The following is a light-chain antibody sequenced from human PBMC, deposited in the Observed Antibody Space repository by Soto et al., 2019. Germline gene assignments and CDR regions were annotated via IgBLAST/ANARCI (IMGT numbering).Light chain of an antibody. CDR3: QVWDRRSNHWV. CDR1: NIGSKS. CDR2: DDS. V-gene: IGLV3-21*02. Sequence: SYELTQPPSVSVAPGQTATVTCGGRNIGSKSVHWYQQKPGQAPVLVVHDDSDRPSGIPGRFSGSNSGDTATLTISGVEAGDEADYYCQVWDRRSNHWVFGGGTKLTVL. J-gene: IGLJ3*02.